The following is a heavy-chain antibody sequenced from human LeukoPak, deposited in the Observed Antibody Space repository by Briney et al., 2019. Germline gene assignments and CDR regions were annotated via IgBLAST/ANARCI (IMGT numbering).Heavy chain of an antibody. CDR3: ARRMAYYYGSEAFDI. CDR2: IHYSGNT. Sequence: SETLSLTCTVSGGSISSFYWTWIRQPPGKGLEWIGNIHYSGNTNYNPSLKSRVTISVDTSKNQFSLKLNSVTAADTAVYYRARRMAYYYGSEAFDIWGQGTMVTVSS. D-gene: IGHD3-10*01. V-gene: IGHV4-59*01. CDR1: GGSISSFY. J-gene: IGHJ3*02.